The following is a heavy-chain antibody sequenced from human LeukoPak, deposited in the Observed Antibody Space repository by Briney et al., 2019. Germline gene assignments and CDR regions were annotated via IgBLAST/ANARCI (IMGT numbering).Heavy chain of an antibody. CDR3: ARDGYCSGGSCWFDP. CDR1: GGSISSYY. CDR2: IYYSGST. D-gene: IGHD2-15*01. V-gene: IGHV4-59*01. Sequence: PSETLSLTCTVSGGSISSYYWSWIRQPPGKGLEWIGYIYYSGSTYYNPSLKSRVTISVDTSKNQFSLKLSSVTAADTAVYYCARDGYCSGGSCWFDPWGQGTLVTVSS. J-gene: IGHJ5*02.